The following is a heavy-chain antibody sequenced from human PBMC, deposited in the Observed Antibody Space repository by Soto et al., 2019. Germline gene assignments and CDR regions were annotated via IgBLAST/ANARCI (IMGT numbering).Heavy chain of an antibody. V-gene: IGHV1-2*04. CDR3: ARDRGNIVLVPAAMELGEFDP. CDR1: GGTFSSYT. CDR2: INPNSGGT. J-gene: IGHJ5*02. Sequence: ASVKVSCKASGGTFSSYTISWVRQAPGQGLEWMGWINPNSGGTNYAQKFQGWGTMTRDTSTSTVYMELSSLRSEDTAVYYCARDRGNIVLVPAAMELGEFDPWGQGTLVTVSS. D-gene: IGHD2-2*01.